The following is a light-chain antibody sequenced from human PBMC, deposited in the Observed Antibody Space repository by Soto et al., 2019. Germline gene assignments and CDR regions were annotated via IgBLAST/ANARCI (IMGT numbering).Light chain of an antibody. CDR3: QQSYSTLTWS. Sequence: DIQMTQSPSSLSASVGESFTLTCRASQNVNAYLNWYQQKSGKAPKLLIYAATTLRSGVPSRFSGSGAGTVFTLTITNLQPADFGTYYCQQSYSTLTWSFGRGTKVDIK. J-gene: IGKJ1*01. V-gene: IGKV1-39*01. CDR2: AAT. CDR1: QNVNAY.